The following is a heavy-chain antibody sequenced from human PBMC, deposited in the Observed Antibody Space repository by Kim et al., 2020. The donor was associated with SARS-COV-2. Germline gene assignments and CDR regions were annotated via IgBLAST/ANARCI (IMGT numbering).Heavy chain of an antibody. J-gene: IGHJ4*01. Sequence: GGSLRLSCGASGFTFSTYVMHWVRQAPGKGLEWVSGFLSDGHVKHYADSVKGRFTIFRDNSKNTIYLQMDNLRTEDTAVYYCAREGGSSGHCGYFDYWV. CDR1: GFTFSTYV. CDR2: FLSDGHVK. D-gene: IGHD2-21*02. V-gene: IGHV3-30*04. CDR3: AREGGSSGHCGYFDY.